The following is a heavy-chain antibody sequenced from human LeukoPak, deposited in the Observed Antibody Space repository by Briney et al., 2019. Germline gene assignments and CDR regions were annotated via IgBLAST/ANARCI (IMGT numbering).Heavy chain of an antibody. Sequence: PSETLSLTCDVSGDSFVNGDWWTWVRQPPGKGLEWIGEVSHSGYTNYNPSLERRVPISIDKPKNHFHLTLRSVAAADRAVYFCSGRSGTYAWYLDVWGRGTLVTVSS. D-gene: IGHD3-10*01. CDR1: GDSFVNGDW. J-gene: IGHJ2*01. CDR3: SGRSGTYAWYLDV. CDR2: VSHSGYT. V-gene: IGHV4/OR15-8*02.